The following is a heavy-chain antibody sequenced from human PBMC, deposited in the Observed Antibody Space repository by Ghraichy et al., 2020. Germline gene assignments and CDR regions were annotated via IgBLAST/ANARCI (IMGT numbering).Heavy chain of an antibody. D-gene: IGHD2-2*01. CDR3: ARMGVVVPAAIDDAFDI. CDR2: INPNSGGT. Sequence: ASVKVSCKASGYTFTGYYMHWVRQAPGQGLEWMGWINPNSGGTNYAQKFQGRVTMTRDTSISTAYMELSRLRSDDTAVYYYARMGVVVPAAIDDAFDIWGQGTMVTVSS. V-gene: IGHV1-2*02. CDR1: GYTFTGYY. J-gene: IGHJ3*02.